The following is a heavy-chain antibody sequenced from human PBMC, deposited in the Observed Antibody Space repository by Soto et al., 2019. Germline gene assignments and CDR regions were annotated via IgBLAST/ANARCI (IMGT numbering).Heavy chain of an antibody. CDR2: IYYSGST. CDR1: GGSISSGGYY. D-gene: IGHD2-2*02. Sequence: SETLSLTCTVSGGSISSGGYYWSWIRQHPGKGLDWIGYIYYSGSTYYNPSLKSRVTISVDTSKNQFSLKLSSVTAADTAVYYCASGRGLYCSSTSCYRYWFDPWGQGTLVTVSS. V-gene: IGHV4-31*03. CDR3: ASGRGLYCSSTSCYRYWFDP. J-gene: IGHJ5*02.